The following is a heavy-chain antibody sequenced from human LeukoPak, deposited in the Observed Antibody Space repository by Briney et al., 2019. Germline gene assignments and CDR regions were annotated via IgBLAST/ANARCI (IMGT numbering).Heavy chain of an antibody. J-gene: IGHJ3*02. D-gene: IGHD3/OR15-3a*01. CDR3: AKGLGVASLIVDALDM. CDR2: ITWNSGGV. CDR1: GFTFHDYA. V-gene: IGHV3-9*03. Sequence: GGSLPLACAASGFTFHDYAMHWVRQVPGKGLEWVSGITWNSGGVLYADSVRGRFTISRDNAKNSLYLQMNSLRPEDMAFYYCAKGLGVASLIVDALDMWGKGTMVTV.